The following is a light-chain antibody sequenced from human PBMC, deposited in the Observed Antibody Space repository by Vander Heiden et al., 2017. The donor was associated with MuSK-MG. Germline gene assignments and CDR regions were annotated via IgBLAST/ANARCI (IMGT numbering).Light chain of an antibody. Sequence: IQITQSPSSLSASLGHRVTFTCRARQSISSYFNCYQQQPGKAPKLLIYAASSLQSRVPSRFSGSCSATDFTLTISRLQPEDFATYYCQHSDSTPWTFGQGTKVEIK. J-gene: IGKJ1*01. CDR1: QSISSY. V-gene: IGKV1-39*01. CDR2: AAS. CDR3: QHSDSTPWT.